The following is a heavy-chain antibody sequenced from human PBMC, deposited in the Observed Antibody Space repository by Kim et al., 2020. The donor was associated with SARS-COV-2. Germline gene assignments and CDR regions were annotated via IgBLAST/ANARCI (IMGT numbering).Heavy chain of an antibody. D-gene: IGHD3-10*01. Sequence: ASVKVSCKASGFTFSDYAMYWVRQAPGQRLEWMGWINAGSGNTRYSQKFQGRVTITWYTSASTAYMDLTSLRFEDTAVYYCARERFGGSFDYWGQGTLVT. CDR3: ARERFGGSFDY. CDR2: INAGSGNT. V-gene: IGHV1-3*01. CDR1: GFTFSDYA. J-gene: IGHJ4*02.